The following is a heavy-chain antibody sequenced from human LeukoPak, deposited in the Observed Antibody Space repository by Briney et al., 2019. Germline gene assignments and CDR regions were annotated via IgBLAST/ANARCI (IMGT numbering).Heavy chain of an antibody. CDR2: INPEGTST. CDR3: ATVTSGH. V-gene: IGHV3-74*01. J-gene: IGHJ4*02. D-gene: IGHD4-17*01. Sequence: GGSLRLSCAASGIIISSNYMQWVRQAPGKGLVWVSRINPEGTSTTYADSVKGRFTISRDNAKDTVYLQMNSLRVEDTAVYYCATVTSGHWGQGILVTVSS. CDR1: GIIISSNY.